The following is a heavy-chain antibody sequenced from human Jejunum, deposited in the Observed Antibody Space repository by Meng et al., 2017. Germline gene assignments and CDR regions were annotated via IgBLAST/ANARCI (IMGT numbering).Heavy chain of an antibody. D-gene: IGHD3-16*01. J-gene: IGHJ1*01. V-gene: IGHV3-74*01. Sequence: GQLGGSGGGLVQPGGSLRLSCAASGFTFSSHWMHWVRQAPGKGLVWLSRVSTDGTITNYADSVKGRFTISRDNAKDTVFLEMNSLRVEDTAVYYCASDRITDWGQGTLVTVSS. CDR2: VSTDGTIT. CDR3: ASDRITD. CDR1: GFTFSSHW.